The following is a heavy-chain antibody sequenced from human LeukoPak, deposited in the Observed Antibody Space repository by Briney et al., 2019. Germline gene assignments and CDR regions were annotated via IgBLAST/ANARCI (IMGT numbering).Heavy chain of an antibody. V-gene: IGHV3-72*01. CDR3: VRVRGNYLDY. J-gene: IGHJ4*02. CDR2: IREKIYNYTT. D-gene: IGHD3-16*01. CDR1: GFTFSDHC. Sequence: PGGSLRLSCAASGFTFSDHCMDWVRQAPGKGLEWVGRIREKIYNYTTQYAASVKGRFTISRDDSQSSLYLQMNSLEVDDTAVYYCVRVRGNYLDYWGQGTLVTVAS.